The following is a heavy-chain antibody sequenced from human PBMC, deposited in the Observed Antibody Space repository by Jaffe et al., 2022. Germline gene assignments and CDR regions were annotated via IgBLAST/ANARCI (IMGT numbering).Heavy chain of an antibody. J-gene: IGHJ4*02. CDR2: IRYDGSKV. D-gene: IGHD2-8*02. CDR1: GYTFSTYG. Sequence: QVQLMESGGGVVQPGGSLRLSCVGSGYTFSTYGMHWVRQSPGKGLDWVAYIRYDGSKVFYADSVRGRFTISRDNGKNTLYLQMNSLRADDTAIYYCAKDLGYCTGGICFDFIESWGQGALVTVSS. V-gene: IGHV3-30*02. CDR3: AKDLGYCTGGICFDFIES.